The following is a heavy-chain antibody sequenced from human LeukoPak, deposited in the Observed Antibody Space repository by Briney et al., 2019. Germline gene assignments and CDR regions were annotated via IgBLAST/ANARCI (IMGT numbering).Heavy chain of an antibody. CDR3: HVDLDSSGYYYEGARGYYYMDV. J-gene: IGHJ6*03. CDR1: GGTFSSYA. D-gene: IGHD3-22*01. V-gene: IGHV1-69*05. CDR2: ISPIFGTA. Sequence: ASVKVSCKASGGTFSSYAISWVRQAPGQGLEWMGGISPIFGTANYAQKFQGRVTITTDESTSTAYMELSSLRSEDTAVYYCHVDLDSSGYYYEGARGYYYMDVWGKGTTVTVSS.